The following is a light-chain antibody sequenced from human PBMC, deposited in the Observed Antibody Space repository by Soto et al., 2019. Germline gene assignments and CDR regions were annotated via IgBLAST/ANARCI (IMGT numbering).Light chain of an antibody. CDR2: SNN. J-gene: IGLJ3*02. CDR3: AAWDDSQNGV. V-gene: IGLV1-44*01. Sequence: QSVLTQPPSASGTPGQRVTISCSGSSSNIGSNTVNWYQQLPGTAPKLLIYSNNQRPSGVPDRFSGSKSGTSASLAISGLQSEDEADYYCAAWDDSQNGVFGGGTKLTVL. CDR1: SSNIGSNT.